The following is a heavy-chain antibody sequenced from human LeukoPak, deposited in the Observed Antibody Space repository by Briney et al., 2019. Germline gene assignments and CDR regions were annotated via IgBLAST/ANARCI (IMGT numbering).Heavy chain of an antibody. D-gene: IGHD4-23*01. V-gene: IGHV4-30-4*08. CDR3: ARLRVQNYGGNWGFDY. Sequence: PSETLSLTCTVSGGSISSGDYYWSWIRQPPGKGLEWIGYIYYSGSTYYNPALQSRVTISVDTSKNQFSLKLSSVTAADTALYYCARLRVQNYGGNWGFDYWGQGTLVTVSS. CDR2: IYYSGST. J-gene: IGHJ4*02. CDR1: GGSISSGDYY.